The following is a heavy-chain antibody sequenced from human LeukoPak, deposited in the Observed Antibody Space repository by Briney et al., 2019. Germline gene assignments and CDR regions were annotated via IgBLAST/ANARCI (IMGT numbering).Heavy chain of an antibody. D-gene: IGHD3-22*01. V-gene: IGHV3-23*01. Sequence: GGSLRPSCAVSGFTFSTYAMSWVRQVPGKGLEWVSDISGRGDTTYYADSVKGRFTISRDNSKNTLYLQMNSLRAEDTAVYYRAKEDRSYSSGYNDYWGKGSLVTVSS. J-gene: IGHJ4*02. CDR3: AKEDRSYSSGYNDY. CDR2: ISGRGDTT. CDR1: GFTFSTYA.